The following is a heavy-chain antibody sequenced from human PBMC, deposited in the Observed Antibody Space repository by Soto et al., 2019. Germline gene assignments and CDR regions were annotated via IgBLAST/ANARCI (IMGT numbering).Heavy chain of an antibody. CDR2: IKRNSEGGTS. CDR3: TNCSSSIPEAFDI. Sequence: EVQLVESGGGLVKPGGSLRVSCAASRFTFSHAWMTWVRQAPGKGLEWVGRIKRNSEGGTSDYAATVKGRFTISRDDSKNTLYLQMNSLKTDDTAVYYCTNCSSSIPEAFDIWGQGTLVTVSS. J-gene: IGHJ3*02. D-gene: IGHD6-13*01. CDR1: RFTFSHAW. V-gene: IGHV3-15*01.